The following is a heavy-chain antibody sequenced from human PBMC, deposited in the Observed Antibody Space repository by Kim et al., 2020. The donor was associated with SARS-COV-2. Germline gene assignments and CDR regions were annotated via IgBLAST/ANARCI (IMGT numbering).Heavy chain of an antibody. V-gene: IGHV4-34*01. CDR2: INHSGST. Sequence: SETLSLTCAVYGGSFSGYYWSWIRQPPGKGLEWIGEINHSGSTNYNPSLKSRVTISVDTSKNQFSLKLSSVTAADTAVYYCARGLRVGGMDVWGQGTTVTVSS. J-gene: IGHJ6*02. CDR3: ARGLRVGGMDV. D-gene: IGHD1-26*01. CDR1: GGSFSGYY.